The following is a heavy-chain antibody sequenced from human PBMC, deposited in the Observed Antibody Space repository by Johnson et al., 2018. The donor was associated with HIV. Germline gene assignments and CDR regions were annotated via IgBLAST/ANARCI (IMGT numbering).Heavy chain of an antibody. CDR3: AKDTKYSSGWYGGAFDI. V-gene: IGHV3-9*01. D-gene: IGHD6-19*01. CDR2: ISWNSGSI. Sequence: DVQVVESGGGLVQPGRSLRLSCAASGFTFDDYAMHWVRQAPGKGLEWVSGISWNSGSIGYADSVKGRFTISRDNAKNSLYLQMNSLRAEDTALYYCAKDTKYSSGWYGGAFDIWGQGTMVTVSS. J-gene: IGHJ3*02. CDR1: GFTFDDYA.